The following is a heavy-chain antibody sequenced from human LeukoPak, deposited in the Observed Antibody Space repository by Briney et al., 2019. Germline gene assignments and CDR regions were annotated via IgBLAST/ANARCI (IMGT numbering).Heavy chain of an antibody. CDR1: GFTFSNSA. D-gene: IGHD6-19*01. CDR2: IDYDSSHI. J-gene: IGHJ4*02. CDR3: AKERSSGWYGHIHGY. V-gene: IGHV3-21*04. Sequence: GGSLRLSCAASGFTFSNSAMNWVRQVPGKGLEWVSSIDYDSSHIYYAASVRGRFTISRDNSKNTLYLQMNSLRAEDTAVYYCAKERSSGWYGHIHGYWGQGTLVTVSS.